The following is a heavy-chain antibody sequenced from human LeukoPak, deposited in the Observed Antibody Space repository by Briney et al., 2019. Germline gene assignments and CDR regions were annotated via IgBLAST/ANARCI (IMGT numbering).Heavy chain of an antibody. CDR3: ARDGHRYCSSTSFYALAFDI. CDR2: ISSSSSYI. D-gene: IGHD2-2*01. CDR1: GFTFSSYS. J-gene: IGHJ3*02. Sequence: GGSLRLSCAASGFTFSSYSMNWVRQAPGKGLEWVSSISSSSSYIYYADSVKGRFTISRDNAKNSLYLQMNCLRGEGTGVYYWARDGHRYCSSTSFYALAFDIWGQGTMVTVSS. V-gene: IGHV3-21*01.